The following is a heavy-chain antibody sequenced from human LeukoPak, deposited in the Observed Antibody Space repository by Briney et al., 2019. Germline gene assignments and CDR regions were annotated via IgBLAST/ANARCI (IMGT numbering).Heavy chain of an antibody. J-gene: IGHJ6*02. CDR2: ISSSSSYI. Sequence: GGSLRLSCAASGFTFSSYAMSWVRQAPGKGLEWVSSISSSSSYIYYADSVKGRFTISRDNAKNSLYLQMNSLRAEDTAVYYCARDKEEGQQLVSDDYYGMDVWGQGTTVTVSS. CDR3: ARDKEEGQQLVSDDYYGMDV. CDR1: GFTFSSYA. D-gene: IGHD6-13*01. V-gene: IGHV3-21*01.